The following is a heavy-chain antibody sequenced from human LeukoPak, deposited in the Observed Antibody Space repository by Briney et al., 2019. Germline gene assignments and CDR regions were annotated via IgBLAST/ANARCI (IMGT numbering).Heavy chain of an antibody. CDR2: ISSNGGST. CDR3: ARDGIAGAPTYYFDY. V-gene: IGHV3-64*01. D-gene: IGHD6-19*01. CDR1: GFTFSSYA. J-gene: IGHJ4*02. Sequence: GGSLRLSCAASGFTFSSYAMHWVRQAPGKGLEYVSAISSNGGSTYYVNSVKGRFTISRDNSKNTLYLQMGSLRAEDMAVYYCARDGIAGAPTYYFDYWGQGTLVTVSS.